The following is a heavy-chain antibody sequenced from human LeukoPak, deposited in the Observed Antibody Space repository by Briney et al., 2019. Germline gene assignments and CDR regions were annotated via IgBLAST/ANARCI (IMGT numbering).Heavy chain of an antibody. CDR2: INPNSGGT. CDR3: ARPYCSSTSCYENWFDP. D-gene: IGHD2-2*01. V-gene: IGHV1-2*02. CDR1: GYTFTGYY. J-gene: IGHJ5*02. Sequence: ASVKVSCKPSGYTFTGYYMHWARQAPGQGLEWMGWINPNSGGTNYAQKFQGRVTMTRDTSISTAYMELSRLRSDDTAVYYCARPYCSSTSCYENWFDPWGQGTLVTVSS.